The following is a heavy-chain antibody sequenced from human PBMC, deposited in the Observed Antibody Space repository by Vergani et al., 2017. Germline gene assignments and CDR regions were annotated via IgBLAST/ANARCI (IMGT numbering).Heavy chain of an antibody. D-gene: IGHD3-22*01. CDR3: ARAFRYYDSSGYYQFDY. J-gene: IGHJ4*02. V-gene: IGHV1-69*04. CDR2: IIPILGIA. CDR1: GGTFSSYA. Sequence: QVQLVQSGAEVKKPGSPVKVSCKASGGTFSSYALSWVRQAPGQGLEGMGRIIPILGIANYAQKFQGRVTITEDKSTSTAYMELSSLRSEDTAVYYCARAFRYYDSSGYYQFDYWGQGTLVTVSS.